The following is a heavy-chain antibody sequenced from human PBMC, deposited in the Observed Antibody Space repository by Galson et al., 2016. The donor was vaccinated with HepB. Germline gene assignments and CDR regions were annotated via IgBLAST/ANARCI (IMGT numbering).Heavy chain of an antibody. Sequence: SLRLSCAASGFTFSSYSMSWVRQAPGKGLEWVSAISGSGGNTNYADSVKGRFAISRDNSKNTLYLQLNSLRAEDTAVYYCAKYWRVGSDWRTSDYWGQGTLVTVSS. J-gene: IGHJ4*02. V-gene: IGHV3-23*01. CDR1: GFTFSSYS. D-gene: IGHD6-19*01. CDR2: ISGSGGNT. CDR3: AKYWRVGSDWRTSDY.